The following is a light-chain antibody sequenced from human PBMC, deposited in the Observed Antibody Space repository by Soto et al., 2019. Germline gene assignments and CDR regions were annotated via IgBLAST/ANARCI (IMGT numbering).Light chain of an antibody. CDR2: GVS. V-gene: IGLV2-14*01. CDR3: SSYTSSSTDV. J-gene: IGLJ1*01. Sequence: QSALTQPASVSGSPGQSITISCTGTGSDIGNYNYVSWYQQHPGKAPKLMIYGVSNRPSGVSDRFSGSKSGNVASLTISWLQAEDEADYYCSSYTSSSTDVFGTGTKVTVL. CDR1: GSDIGNYNY.